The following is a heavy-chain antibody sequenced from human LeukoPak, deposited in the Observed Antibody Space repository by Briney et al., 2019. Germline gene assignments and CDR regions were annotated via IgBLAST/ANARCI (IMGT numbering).Heavy chain of an antibody. V-gene: IGHV4-34*01. D-gene: IGHD6-19*01. J-gene: IGHJ6*03. CDR1: GGSFSGYY. CDR2: INHSGST. Sequence: SETLSLTCAVCGGSFSGYYWSWIRQPPGKGLEWIGEINHSGSTNYNPSLKSRVTISVDTSKNQFSLKLSSVTAADTAVYYCARGVAVAVHYYYYMDVGGKGTTVTVSS. CDR3: ARGVAVAVHYYYYMDV.